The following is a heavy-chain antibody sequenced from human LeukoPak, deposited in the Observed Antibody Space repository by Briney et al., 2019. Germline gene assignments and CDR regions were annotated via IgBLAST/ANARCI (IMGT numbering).Heavy chain of an antibody. D-gene: IGHD1-20*01. V-gene: IGHV3-30*03. CDR2: ISYDGSNK. Sequence: PGGSLRLSCAASGFTFSSYGIHWVRQAPGKGLEWLAVISYDGSNKYYADSVKGRFTISRDNPKNTLYLEMNSLRAEDTAVYYCARVNWNDVGSFDYWGQGTLVTVSS. CDR3: ARVNWNDVGSFDY. CDR1: GFTFSSYG. J-gene: IGHJ4*02.